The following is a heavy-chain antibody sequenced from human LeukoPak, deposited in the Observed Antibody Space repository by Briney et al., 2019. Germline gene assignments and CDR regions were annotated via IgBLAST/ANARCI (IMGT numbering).Heavy chain of an antibody. J-gene: IGHJ4*02. Sequence: TPSETLSLTCTVSGGSISSGGYYWSWIRQHPGKGLEWIGYIYYSGSTYYNPSLKSRVTISVDTSKNQFSLKLSSVTAADTAVYYCASLDDSYFDYWGQGTLVTVSS. D-gene: IGHD2-21*02. V-gene: IGHV4-31*03. CDR1: GGSISSGGYY. CDR3: ASLDDSYFDY. CDR2: IYYSGST.